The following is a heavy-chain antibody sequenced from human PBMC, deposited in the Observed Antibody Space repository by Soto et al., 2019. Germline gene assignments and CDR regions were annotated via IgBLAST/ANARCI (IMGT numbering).Heavy chain of an antibody. Sequence: PWGSLRLSCAASGFTFISYGIHFFRQSPGKGLEWVAVIWYDGSNKYYADSVKGRFTISRDNSKNTLYLQMNSLRAEDTAVYYCARESTIFGVVSGFDPWGQGTLVTVSS. CDR2: IWYDGSNK. CDR1: GFTFISYG. J-gene: IGHJ5*02. CDR3: ARESTIFGVVSGFDP. D-gene: IGHD3-3*01. V-gene: IGHV3-33*01.